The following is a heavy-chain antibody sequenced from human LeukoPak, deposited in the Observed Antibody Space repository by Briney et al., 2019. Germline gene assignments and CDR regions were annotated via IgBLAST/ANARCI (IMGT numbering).Heavy chain of an antibody. CDR3: ARDRAGHSRKLNWFDS. D-gene: IGHD4-23*01. CDR2: IQHRGSEA. CDR1: GFTFSAYW. Sequence: GGSLRLSCAASGFTFSAYWMTWVRQAPGKGLEWVANIQHRGSEAYYVDSVKGRFTISRDNANNSLYLQMNSLRVEDTAIYYCARDRAGHSRKLNWFDSWGRGTLVTVSS. V-gene: IGHV3-7*01. J-gene: IGHJ5*01.